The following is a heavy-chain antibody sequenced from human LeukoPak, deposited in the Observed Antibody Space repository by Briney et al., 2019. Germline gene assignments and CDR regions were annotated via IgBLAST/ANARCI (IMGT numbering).Heavy chain of an antibody. CDR3: AKIVVVVAATRPAAFDI. J-gene: IGHJ3*02. Sequence: GSLRLSCAASGFTFSSYGMHWVRQAPGKGLEWVAVISYDGSNKYYADSVKGRFTISRDNSKNTLYLQMNSLRAEDTAVYYCAKIVVVVAATRPAAFDIWGQGTMVTVSS. V-gene: IGHV3-30*18. CDR2: ISYDGSNK. CDR1: GFTFSSYG. D-gene: IGHD2-15*01.